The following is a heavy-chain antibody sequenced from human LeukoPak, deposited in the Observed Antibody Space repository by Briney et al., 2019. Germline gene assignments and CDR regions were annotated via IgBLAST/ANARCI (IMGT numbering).Heavy chain of an antibody. CDR3: ARDDSYYYDSSGYYSAYYYGMDV. Sequence: ASVKVSCKASGYTFTGYYMHWVRQAPGQGLEWMGRINPNGGGTNYAQKFQGRVTMTRDTSISTAYMELSRLRSDDTAVYYCARDDSYYYDSSGYYSAYYYGMDVWGQGTTVTVSS. CDR2: INPNGGGT. D-gene: IGHD3-22*01. CDR1: GYTFTGYY. J-gene: IGHJ6*02. V-gene: IGHV1-2*06.